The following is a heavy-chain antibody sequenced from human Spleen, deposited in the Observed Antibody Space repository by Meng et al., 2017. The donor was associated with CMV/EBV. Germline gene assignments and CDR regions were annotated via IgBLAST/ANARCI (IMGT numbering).Heavy chain of an antibody. CDR3: ARDVESEEMATTNNWFDP. CDR2: INPNSGGT. V-gene: IGHV1-2*02. CDR1: YPFPGYY. D-gene: IGHD5-24*01. Sequence: YPFPGYYMHWVRQAPGQGLEWMGWINPNSGGTNYAQKFQGRVTMTRDTSISTAYMELSRLRSDDTAVYYCARDVESEEMATTNNWFDPWGQGTLVTVSS. J-gene: IGHJ5*02.